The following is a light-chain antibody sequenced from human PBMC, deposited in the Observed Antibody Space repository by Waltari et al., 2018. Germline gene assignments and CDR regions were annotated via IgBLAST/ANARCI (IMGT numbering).Light chain of an antibody. J-gene: IGLJ2*01. Sequence: QSVLTQPPSASGTPGQTVTISCSGSNSNIGSKPVSWYQQLPGSAPKLLIYSNDRRPSGVPARFSGSNSGTSASLAITGLQSEDEADYHCAAWDVRLNAVVFGGGTKVTVL. CDR2: SND. V-gene: IGLV1-44*01. CDR1: NSNIGSKP. CDR3: AAWDVRLNAVV.